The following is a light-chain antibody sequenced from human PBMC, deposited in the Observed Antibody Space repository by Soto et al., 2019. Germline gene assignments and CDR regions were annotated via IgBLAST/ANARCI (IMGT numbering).Light chain of an antibody. CDR1: SSDVGGYNE. V-gene: IGLV2-14*03. CDR2: DVS. CDR3: SSLAAGSTLI. J-gene: IGLJ2*01. Sequence: QSALTQPASVSGSPGQSTTISCTGTSSDVGGYNEVSWYQQRPGKAPKLMIYDVSNRPSGVSNRFSGSKSGNTASLTISGLQAEDEAYYYCSSLAAGSTLIFGGGTQLTVL.